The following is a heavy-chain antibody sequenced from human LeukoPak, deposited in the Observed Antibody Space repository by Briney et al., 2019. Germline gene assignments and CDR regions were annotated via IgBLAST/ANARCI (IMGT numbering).Heavy chain of an antibody. Sequence: GGSLRLSCAAFGFTFRSYWMHWVRQAPGKGLVWVSRINSDGSTTSYADSVKGRFTISRDNAKNTLYLQMNSLRAEDTAVYYCAKEEAYYYDSSGYCLDYWGQGTLVTVSS. V-gene: IGHV3-74*01. D-gene: IGHD3-22*01. CDR3: AKEEAYYYDSSGYCLDY. J-gene: IGHJ4*02. CDR2: INSDGSTT. CDR1: GFTFRSYW.